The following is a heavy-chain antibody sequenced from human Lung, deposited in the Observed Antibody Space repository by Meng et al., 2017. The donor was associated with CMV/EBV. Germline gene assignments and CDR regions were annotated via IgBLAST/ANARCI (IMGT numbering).Heavy chain of an antibody. CDR2: INPNSGGT. Sequence: ASXXVSCKASGYTFTGYYMHWVRQAPGQGLEWMGWINPNSGGTNYAQKFQGRVTMTRDTSISTAYMELSRLRSDDTAVYYCARDLSAASIDYWGQGTLVTVSS. J-gene: IGHJ4*02. CDR1: GYTFTGYY. CDR3: ARDLSAASIDY. V-gene: IGHV1-2*02.